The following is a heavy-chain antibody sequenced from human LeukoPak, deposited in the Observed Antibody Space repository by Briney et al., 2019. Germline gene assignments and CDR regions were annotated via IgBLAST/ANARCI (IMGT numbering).Heavy chain of an antibody. CDR3: ARVGSPLYFDY. Sequence: PGGSLRLSCAASGFTFSSYWMSWVRQAPGKGLEWVSYISSSGSTIYYADSVKGRFTISRDNAKNSLYLQMNSLRAEDTAVHYCARVGSPLYFDYWGQGTLVTVSS. V-gene: IGHV3-48*04. J-gene: IGHJ4*02. CDR1: GFTFSSYW. CDR2: ISSSGSTI. D-gene: IGHD3-10*01.